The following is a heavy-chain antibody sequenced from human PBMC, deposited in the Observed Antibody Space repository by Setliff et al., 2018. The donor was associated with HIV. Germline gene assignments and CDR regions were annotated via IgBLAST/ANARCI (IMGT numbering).Heavy chain of an antibody. CDR3: AVTIFGVVTHGYFQH. CDR2: INPSGGRT. V-gene: IGHV1-46*03. Sequence: ASVKVSCKASGYTFTSYYMHWVRQAPGQGLEWMGIINPSGGRTSYAQKFQGRVTMTRDTSTSTAYMELSSLKSEDTAVYYCAVTIFGVVTHGYFQHWGQGTLVTVSS. J-gene: IGHJ1*01. D-gene: IGHD3-3*01. CDR1: GYTFTSYY.